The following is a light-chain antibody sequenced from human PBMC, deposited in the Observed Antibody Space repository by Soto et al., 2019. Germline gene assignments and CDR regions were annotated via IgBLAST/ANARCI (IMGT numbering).Light chain of an antibody. Sequence: AIPITQSPSSLSSSVGDRVTITCRASQGIRNDLGWYQQKPGKAPTLLIYAASSLQSGVPSRCSGSGSGPDFTLTISSLKPEDFATYCCLQDYNYPWTFGQGTKVEIK. CDR3: LQDYNYPWT. CDR2: AAS. CDR1: QGIRND. V-gene: IGKV1-6*01. J-gene: IGKJ1*01.